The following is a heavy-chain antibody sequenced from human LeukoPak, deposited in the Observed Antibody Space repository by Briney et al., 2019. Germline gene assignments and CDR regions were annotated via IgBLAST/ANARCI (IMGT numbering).Heavy chain of an antibody. CDR3: ATGPRFPYSGSYYGY. V-gene: IGHV1-24*01. Sequence: ASVKVSCKVSGYTLTELSMHWVRQAPGKGLEWMGGFDPEDGETIYAQRFQGRVTMTEDTSTDTAYMELSSLRSEDTAVYYCATGPRFPYSGSYYGYWGQGTLVTVSS. CDR1: GYTLTELS. J-gene: IGHJ4*02. CDR2: FDPEDGET. D-gene: IGHD1-26*01.